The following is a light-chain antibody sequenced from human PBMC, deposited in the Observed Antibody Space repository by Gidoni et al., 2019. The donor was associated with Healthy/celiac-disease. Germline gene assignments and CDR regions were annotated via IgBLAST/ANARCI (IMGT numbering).Light chain of an antibody. CDR3: QQRSDWPIT. Sequence: ELVLTHSPATLSLSPGERATLSCRASQSVSSYLAWYHQKPGQAPRLLIYDAPNRATGIQERSSGSGSGTDLPLTISSREPEDLAVYYCQQRSDWPITLXXXTKVE. CDR2: DAP. J-gene: IGKJ4*01. CDR1: QSVSSY. V-gene: IGKV3-11*01.